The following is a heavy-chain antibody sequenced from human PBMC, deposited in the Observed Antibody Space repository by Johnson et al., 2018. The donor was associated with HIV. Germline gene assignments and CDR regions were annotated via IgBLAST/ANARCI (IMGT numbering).Heavy chain of an antibody. J-gene: IGHJ3*02. CDR2: ISYYGSI. CDR3: AKDMSSSWYRGAFDI. D-gene: IGHD6-13*01. V-gene: IGHV3-30*18. CDR1: GFIFSGFG. Sequence: QVQLVESGGGVVQPGKSLRLSCAASGFIFSGFGLHWVRQAPGKGLEWVASISYYGSIGYADSSKGRFTISRDNATNSLYVQMNCLRAEDTALYYCAKDMSSSWYRGAFDIWGQGTMVTVSS.